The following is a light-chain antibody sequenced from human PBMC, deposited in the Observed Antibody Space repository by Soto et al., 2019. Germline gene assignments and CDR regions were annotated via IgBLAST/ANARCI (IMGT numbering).Light chain of an antibody. V-gene: IGLV1-40*01. J-gene: IGLJ3*02. CDR2: GNN. Sequence: QSVLTQPPSVSGAPGQGVTISCTGSGSNIGAGYEVHWYQQLPGTAPKLLIYGNNNRPSGVPDRFSGSRSGTSASLAITGLQAEDEADYYCSSYTSSYTWIFGGGTKLTVL. CDR1: GSNIGAGYE. CDR3: SSYTSSYTWI.